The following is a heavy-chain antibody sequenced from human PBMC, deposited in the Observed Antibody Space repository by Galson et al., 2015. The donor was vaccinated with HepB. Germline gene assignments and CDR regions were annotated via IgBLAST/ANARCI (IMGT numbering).Heavy chain of an antibody. Sequence: SLRLSCAASGFTFNQYAMHWVRQAPGKGPEWVTVISYDGSNKYYGDAVKGRFTISRDNSKNTLYLQMNSLRTDDTAVYYCARGTIEGFGPWGQGTLVTVSS. CDR2: ISYDGSNK. CDR3: ARGTIEGFGP. CDR1: GFTFNQYA. V-gene: IGHV3-30-3*01. J-gene: IGHJ5*02.